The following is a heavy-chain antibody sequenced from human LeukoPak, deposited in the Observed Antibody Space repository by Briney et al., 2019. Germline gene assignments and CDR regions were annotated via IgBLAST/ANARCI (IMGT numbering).Heavy chain of an antibody. V-gene: IGHV3-74*01. J-gene: IGHJ4*02. CDR2: ISSDGSST. D-gene: IGHD6-19*01. Sequence: GGSLRLSCAASGFTFRRYWMLWVRQAPGKGLVWVSHISSDGSSTRYADSVKGRFTISRDNAKNTLYLQMSSLRAEDTAVYYCATYSGAYSSGWPHYWGQGTLVTVSS. CDR1: GFTFRRYW. CDR3: ATYSGAYSSGWPHY.